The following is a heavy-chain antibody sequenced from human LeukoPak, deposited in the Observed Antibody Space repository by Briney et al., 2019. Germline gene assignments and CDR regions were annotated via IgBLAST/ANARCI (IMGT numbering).Heavy chain of an antibody. D-gene: IGHD2-15*01. CDR3: ARDPEGYCSGGSCLGYYFDY. CDR1: GFTFSSYG. J-gene: IGHJ4*02. CDR2: IWYDGSTK. Sequence: GGSLRLSCAASGFTFSSYGMHWVRQAPGKGLEWVAVIWYDGSTKYYADSVKGRFTISRDNSKNTLYLQMNSLRAEDTAVYYCARDPEGYCSGGSCLGYYFDYWGQGTLVTVSS. V-gene: IGHV3-33*01.